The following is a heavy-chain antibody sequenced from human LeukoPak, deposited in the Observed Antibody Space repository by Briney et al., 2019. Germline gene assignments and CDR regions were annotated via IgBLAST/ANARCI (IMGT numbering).Heavy chain of an antibody. Sequence: PGGSLRLSCAASGFTFSTYGMHWVRQAPGKGLEWVAMISYDGDVIDYADSVKGRFTISRDNSRNKLYLQMDSLKTEDTALYYFAKDLALHYTFDYWGQGTLVAVSS. CDR3: AKDLALHYTFDY. J-gene: IGHJ4*02. V-gene: IGHV3-30*18. D-gene: IGHD2-2*02. CDR1: GFTFSTYG. CDR2: ISYDGDVI.